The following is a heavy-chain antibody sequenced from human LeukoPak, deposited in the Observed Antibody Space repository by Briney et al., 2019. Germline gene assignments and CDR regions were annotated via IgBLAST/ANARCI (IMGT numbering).Heavy chain of an antibody. V-gene: IGHV3-23*01. Sequence: GGSLILSCAASGFTFSSYAMSWVRHAPGKGLEWVSAISGSGGSTYYADSVKGRFTISRDNSKNTLYLQMNSLRAEDTAVFFRQKTAYEILGFDYWGQGTLVTVSS. CDR1: GFTFSSYA. CDR3: QKTAYEILGFDY. CDR2: ISGSGGST. J-gene: IGHJ4*02. D-gene: IGHD3-9*01.